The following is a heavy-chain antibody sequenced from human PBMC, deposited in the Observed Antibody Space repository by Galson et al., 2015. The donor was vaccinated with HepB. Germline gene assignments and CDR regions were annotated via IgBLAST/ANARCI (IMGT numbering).Heavy chain of an antibody. J-gene: IGHJ4*02. CDR1: GYTFSTYG. Sequence: SVKVPCKASGYTFSTYGITWVRQAPGQGLEWMGWISAYNGNTNYAQKFKGRVTMTTDKSTNAAYMELRSLRFDDTALYFCARNPRGDQLLLFDYWGQGTLVTVSS. CDR3: ARNPRGDQLLLFDY. CDR2: ISAYNGNT. D-gene: IGHD2-2*01. V-gene: IGHV1-18*01.